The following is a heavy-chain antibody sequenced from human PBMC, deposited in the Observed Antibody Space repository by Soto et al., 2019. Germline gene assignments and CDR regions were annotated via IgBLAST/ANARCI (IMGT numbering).Heavy chain of an antibody. CDR1: GFTFSSYA. CDR3: ARHSSGWYFDY. CDR2: ISGSGGST. J-gene: IGHJ4*02. D-gene: IGHD6-19*01. Sequence: EVQLLESGGGLVQPGGSLRLSCAASGFTFSSYAMNWVRQAPGKGLEWVSVISGSGGSTYYADSVKGRFTISRDNSKNTLYLQMNSLRAEDTAVYYCARHSSGWYFDYWGQGTLVTVSS. V-gene: IGHV3-23*01.